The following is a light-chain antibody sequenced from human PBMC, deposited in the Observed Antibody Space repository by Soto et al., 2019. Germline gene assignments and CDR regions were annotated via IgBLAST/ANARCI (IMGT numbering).Light chain of an antibody. V-gene: IGKV3-11*01. CDR3: QQYGSLLT. CDR2: DAS. CDR1: QSVSSY. Sequence: EIVLTQSPATLSLSPGERATLSCRASQSVSSYLAWYQQKPGQAPGLLIYDASNRATGIPARFSGSGSGTDFTLTISRLEPEDFAVYYCQQYGSLLTFGGGTKVDIK. J-gene: IGKJ4*01.